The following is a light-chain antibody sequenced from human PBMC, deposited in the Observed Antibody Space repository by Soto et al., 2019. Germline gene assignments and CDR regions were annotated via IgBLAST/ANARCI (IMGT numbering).Light chain of an antibody. J-gene: IGKJ2*01. CDR2: KVS. CDR3: MQATQYRPYT. CDR1: QSLVHSDGNTY. Sequence: DLVLTQTPLSSPVTLGQPASISCRSSQSLVHSDGNTYLSWFHQRPGQPPRLLIDKVSNRFSGVPDRVSGSGAGKDFTLKISRVEAEDVGIYFCMQATQYRPYTFGQGTKLEIK. V-gene: IGKV2-24*01.